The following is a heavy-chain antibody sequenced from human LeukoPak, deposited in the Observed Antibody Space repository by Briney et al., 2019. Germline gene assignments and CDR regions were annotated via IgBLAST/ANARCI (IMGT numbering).Heavy chain of an antibody. CDR2: IRYDGSNK. V-gene: IGHV3-30*02. D-gene: IGHD3-3*01. CDR3: AKERGGIFGVVITPPNDY. J-gene: IGHJ4*02. CDR1: GFTFSSYG. Sequence: GGSLRLSRAASGFTFSSYGMHWVRQPPGKGLEWVAFIRYDGSNKYYADSVKGRFTISRDNSQNTLYLQMNSLRAEDTAVYYCAKERGGIFGVVITPPNDYWGQGTLVTVSS.